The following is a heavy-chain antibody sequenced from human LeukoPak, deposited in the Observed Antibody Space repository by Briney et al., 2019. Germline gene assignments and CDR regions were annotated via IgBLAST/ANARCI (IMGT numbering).Heavy chain of an antibody. Sequence: GGSLRLSCAASGFTFSSYAMSWVRQAPGKGLEWVSAISGSGSSTYYADSVKGRFTISRDNSKNTLYLQMNSLRAEDTAVYYCAKDHRGSGWSYFDYWGQGTLVTVSS. CDR2: ISGSGSST. J-gene: IGHJ4*02. D-gene: IGHD6-19*01. CDR3: AKDHRGSGWSYFDY. CDR1: GFTFSSYA. V-gene: IGHV3-23*01.